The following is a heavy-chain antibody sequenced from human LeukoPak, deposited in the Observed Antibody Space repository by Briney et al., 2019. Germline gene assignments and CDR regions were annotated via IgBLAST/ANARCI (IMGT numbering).Heavy chain of an antibody. CDR1: SGSFRGYY. D-gene: IGHD3-3*01. Sequence: PSETLSLTCAMSSGSFRGYYWSWIRRPPGKGLEWIGEMSPSGSTKYNPSLKSRVSISEDTSKNLLFLKLTSVTAADTAEYFCARVRHDPLEYYYYIDVWGTGTTVAVSS. J-gene: IGHJ6*03. CDR3: ARVRHDPLEYYYYIDV. V-gene: IGHV4-34*01. CDR2: MSPSGST.